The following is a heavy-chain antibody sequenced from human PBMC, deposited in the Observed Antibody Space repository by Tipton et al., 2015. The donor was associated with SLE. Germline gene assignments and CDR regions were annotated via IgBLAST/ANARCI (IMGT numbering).Heavy chain of an antibody. J-gene: IGHJ5*02. CDR3: AKRGVVSRFDP. V-gene: IGHV4-28*02. Sequence: LRLSCNVSVYSISSSHWWGWIRQPPGKGLEWIGHIYYGGTIYYNPSLKSRVTMSIDTSKNQFSLKVNSVTAADTAVYYCAKRGVVSRFDPWGQGILVTVSS. CDR2: IYYGGTI. D-gene: IGHD5/OR15-5a*01. CDR1: VYSISSSHW.